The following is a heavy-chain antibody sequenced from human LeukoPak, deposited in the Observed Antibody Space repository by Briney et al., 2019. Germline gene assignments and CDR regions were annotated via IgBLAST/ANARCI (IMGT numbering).Heavy chain of an antibody. CDR2: ISSGGSTR. D-gene: IGHD2-15*01. J-gene: IGHJ4*02. CDR1: GFTFSSFE. Sequence: PGGSLRLSCAASGFTFSSFEMNWVRQAPGKGLEWVSYISSGGSTRYYADSVKGRFTISRDSAKNSLYLQMNSLRAEDTAVYYCARGGGWTFDYWGQGTLVTVSS. CDR3: ARGGGWTFDY. V-gene: IGHV3-48*03.